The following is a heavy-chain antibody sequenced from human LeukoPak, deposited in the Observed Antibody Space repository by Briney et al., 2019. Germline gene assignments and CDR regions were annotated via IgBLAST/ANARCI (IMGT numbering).Heavy chain of an antibody. CDR3: ASGELDSLYYFDY. D-gene: IGHD1-1*01. Sequence: GGSLRLSCAASGFTFSSYSMNWVRQAPGKGLEWVSSISSSSSYIYYADSVKGRFTISRDNAKNSLYLQMNSLRAEDTAVYYCASGELDSLYYFDYWGQGTLVTVSS. J-gene: IGHJ4*02. CDR2: ISSSSSYI. V-gene: IGHV3-21*01. CDR1: GFTFSSYS.